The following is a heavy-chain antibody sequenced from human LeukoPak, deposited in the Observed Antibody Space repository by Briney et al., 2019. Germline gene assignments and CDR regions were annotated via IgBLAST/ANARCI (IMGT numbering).Heavy chain of an antibody. D-gene: IGHD2-2*01. CDR3: ARGSSSTSPGNWFDP. Sequence: ASVKVSCKASGYTFTGYYIHWVRRAPGQGLEWMGWINPDSGGTNDAQKFQGRVTMTRDTSNSTAYMELTRLRSDDTAVYYCARGSSSTSPGNWFDPWGQGTLVTVSS. CDR1: GYTFTGYY. J-gene: IGHJ5*02. CDR2: INPDSGGT. V-gene: IGHV1-2*02.